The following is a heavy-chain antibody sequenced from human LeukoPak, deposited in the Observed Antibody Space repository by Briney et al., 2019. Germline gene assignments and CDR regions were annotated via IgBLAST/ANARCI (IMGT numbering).Heavy chain of an antibody. CDR3: ARVRSYDSGVYYYDY. J-gene: IGHJ4*02. CDR2: ISSNGGDT. Sequence: GGSLRLSCLASGFSFSSYAMHWVRQAPGRGLEYVSAISSNGGDTYYTNSVKGRFTISRDNAKNTLYLQMGSLGAEDMAVYYCARVRSYDSGVYYYDYWGQGTLVTVSS. V-gene: IGHV3-64*01. CDR1: GFSFSSYA. D-gene: IGHD3-22*01.